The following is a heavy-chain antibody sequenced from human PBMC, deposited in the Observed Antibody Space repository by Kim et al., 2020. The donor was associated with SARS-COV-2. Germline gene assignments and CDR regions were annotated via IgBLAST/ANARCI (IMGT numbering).Heavy chain of an antibody. J-gene: IGHJ5*02. Sequence: GESLKISCKGSGYSFTSYWIGWVRQMPGKGLEWMGIIYPGDSDTRYSPSFQGQVTISADKSISTAYLQWSSLKASDTAMYYCARHGNIAAAGNGGWFDPWGQGTLVTVSS. CDR1: GYSFTSYW. D-gene: IGHD6-13*01. V-gene: IGHV5-51*01. CDR3: ARHGNIAAAGNGGWFDP. CDR2: IYPGDSDT.